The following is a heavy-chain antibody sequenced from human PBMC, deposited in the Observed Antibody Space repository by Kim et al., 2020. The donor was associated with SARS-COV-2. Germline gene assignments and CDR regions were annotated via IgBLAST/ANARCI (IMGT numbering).Heavy chain of an antibody. J-gene: IGHJ4*02. CDR2: IIPMFRTA. V-gene: IGHV1-69*13. D-gene: IGHD4-17*01. Sequence: SVKVSCKASGDTFSSYSFNWVRQAPGQGLEWLGGIIPMFRTASYAPKFQGRLTITADESTKTAYMELSSLRSEDTALYYCARVTRPDYDLFFDNWGQGSPVSVSS. CDR1: GDTFSSYS. CDR3: ARVTRPDYDLFFDN.